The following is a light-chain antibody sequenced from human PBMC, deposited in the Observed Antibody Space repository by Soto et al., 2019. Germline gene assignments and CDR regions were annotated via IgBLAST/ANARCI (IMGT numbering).Light chain of an antibody. Sequence: DIQMTQSPSTLSASVGDRVTITCRASQSISSWLAWFQQKPGKAPKLLIYDVSSLESGVPSRFSGSGSGTEFTPPISSLQPEDFATYFCQQYNTLWTFGQGTKVEIK. CDR3: QQYNTLWT. J-gene: IGKJ1*01. CDR1: QSISSW. CDR2: DVS. V-gene: IGKV1-5*01.